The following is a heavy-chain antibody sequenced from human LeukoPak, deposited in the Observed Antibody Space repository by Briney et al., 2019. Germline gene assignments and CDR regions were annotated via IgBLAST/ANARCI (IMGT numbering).Heavy chain of an antibody. D-gene: IGHD3-10*01. V-gene: IGHV4-30-4*01. CDR1: GGSISSYY. CDR3: ARGGRGPYYYGMDV. Sequence: SETLSLTCTVSGGSISSYYWSWISQPPGKGLEWIGYIHYSGSTDYNPSLKSRVTISLDTSKNQFSLRLISVTAADTAVYYCARGGRGPYYYGMDVWGQGTTVTVSS. CDR2: IHYSGST. J-gene: IGHJ6*02.